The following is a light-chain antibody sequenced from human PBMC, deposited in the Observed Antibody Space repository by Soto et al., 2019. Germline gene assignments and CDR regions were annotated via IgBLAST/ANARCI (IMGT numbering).Light chain of an antibody. Sequence: EIVLTQSPATMSLSPGERATLSCRTSQRVSRNLAWYQQKPGQAPRLLIYDASQRATGIAARFSGSGSGTDFTLTISSLEPEDFALYSCQHRSNWPAFGGGTKVEIK. CDR2: DAS. CDR3: QHRSNWPA. CDR1: QRVSRN. V-gene: IGKV3-11*01. J-gene: IGKJ4*01.